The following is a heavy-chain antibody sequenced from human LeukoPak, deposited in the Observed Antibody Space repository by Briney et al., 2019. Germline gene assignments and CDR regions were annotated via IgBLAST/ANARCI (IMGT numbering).Heavy chain of an antibody. D-gene: IGHD3-10*01. Sequence: PSETLSLTCAVYGGSFSGYYWSWIRQPPGKGLEWIGEINHSGSTNYNPSLKSRVTISVDTSKNQFSLKLSSVTAADTAVYYCARRPMLRYYGSGSSDNWFDPWGQGTLVTVSS. CDR1: GGSFSGYY. CDR3: ARRPMLRYYGSGSSDNWFDP. V-gene: IGHV4-34*01. CDR2: INHSGST. J-gene: IGHJ5*02.